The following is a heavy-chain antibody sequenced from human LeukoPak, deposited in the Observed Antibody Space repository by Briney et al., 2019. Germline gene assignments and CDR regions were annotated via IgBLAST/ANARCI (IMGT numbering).Heavy chain of an antibody. CDR3: ARGGDIVVSNDAFDI. V-gene: IGHV1-18*01. J-gene: IGHJ3*02. CDR2: ISAYNGNT. D-gene: IGHD2-2*01. CDR1: GYTFTSYG. Sequence: ASVKVSCKASGYTFTSYGISWVRQAPGQGLEWMGWISAYNGNTNYAQKLRGRVTMTTDTSTSTAYMELRSLRSDDTAVYYCARGGDIVVSNDAFDIWGQGTMVTVSS.